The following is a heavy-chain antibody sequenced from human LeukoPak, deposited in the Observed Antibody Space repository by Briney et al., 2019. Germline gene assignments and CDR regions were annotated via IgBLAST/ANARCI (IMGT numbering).Heavy chain of an antibody. CDR1: GGSISTSDYY. CDR3: VSSLPGTLEYFDS. D-gene: IGHD1-14*01. V-gene: IGHV4-39*07. Sequence: SETLSLTCTVSGGSISTSDYYWDWIRQPPGKGLEWIGSIYYSGNTYYDVSLKSRVTISLDTSKNQFSLKLSSVTAADTAVYYCVSSLPGTLEYFDSWGQGTLVTVSS. CDR2: IYYSGNT. J-gene: IGHJ4*02.